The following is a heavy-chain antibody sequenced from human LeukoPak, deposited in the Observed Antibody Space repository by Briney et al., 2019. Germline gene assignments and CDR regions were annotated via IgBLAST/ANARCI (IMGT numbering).Heavy chain of an antibody. CDR3: ACRIAAAGILDAFDI. D-gene: IGHD6-13*01. CDR1: GFTFSSYW. V-gene: IGHV3-74*01. Sequence: GGSLRLSCAASGFTFSSYWMHWVRQAPGKGLVWVSRSNSDGSSTSYADSVKGRFTISRDNAKSTLYLQMNSLRAEDTAVYYCACRIAAAGILDAFDIWGQGTMVTVSS. CDR2: SNSDGSST. J-gene: IGHJ3*02.